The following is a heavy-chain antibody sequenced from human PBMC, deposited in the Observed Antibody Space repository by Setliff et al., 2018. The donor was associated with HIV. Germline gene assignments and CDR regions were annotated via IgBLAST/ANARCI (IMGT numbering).Heavy chain of an antibody. CDR2: FYYTGST. V-gene: IGHV4-59*11. J-gene: IGHJ4*02. CDR1: AASIRSHY. D-gene: IGHD2-2*02. CDR3: ARHTVFVRYFDH. Sequence: PSETLSLTCTVSAASIRSHYWSWNRQSPGKGLEWIGNFYYTGSTDYNPSFKSRVTISLDKSNNQISLNLSSATAADTAVYYCARHTVFVRYFDHWGQGMLVTVSS.